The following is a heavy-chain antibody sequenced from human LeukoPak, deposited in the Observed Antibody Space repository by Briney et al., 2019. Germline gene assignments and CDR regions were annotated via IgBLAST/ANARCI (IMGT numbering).Heavy chain of an antibody. CDR2: INSDGSST. Sequence: PGGSLRLSCAASGFTFSSYWMHWVRQAPGKGLVWVSRINSDGSSTSYADSVKGRFTISRDNAENSLYLQMNSLRAEDTAVYYCARRSVAGSLDYWGQGTLVTVSS. D-gene: IGHD6-19*01. CDR3: ARRSVAGSLDY. J-gene: IGHJ4*02. CDR1: GFTFSSYW. V-gene: IGHV3-74*01.